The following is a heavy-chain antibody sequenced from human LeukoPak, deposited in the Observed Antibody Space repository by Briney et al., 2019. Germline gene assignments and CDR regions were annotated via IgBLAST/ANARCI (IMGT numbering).Heavy chain of an antibody. CDR3: ARVEGSDWYLYYLDY. CDR2: INSDGSNT. Sequence: GGSLRLSCAASGFTFSSYWMHWVRQVPGKGLVWVSRINSDGSNTRYADSVKGRFTISRDNAKNTLYLQMNSLRAEDTAVYYCARVEGSDWYLYYLDYWGQGTLVTVSS. CDR1: GFTFSSYW. V-gene: IGHV3-74*01. J-gene: IGHJ4*02. D-gene: IGHD6-19*01.